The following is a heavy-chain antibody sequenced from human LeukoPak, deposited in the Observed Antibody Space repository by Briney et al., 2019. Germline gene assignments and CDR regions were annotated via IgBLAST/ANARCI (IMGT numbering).Heavy chain of an antibody. D-gene: IGHD2-15*01. CDR2: INSDGSST. Sequence: GGSLRLSCAASGFTFSSYWMHWVRQAPAKGLVWVSRINSDGSSTSYADSVKGRFTISRDNAKNTLYVQMNSLRAEDTAVYYCARDRPMGGYNWFDPWGQGTLVTVSS. CDR1: GFTFSSYW. V-gene: IGHV3-74*01. CDR3: ARDRPMGGYNWFDP. J-gene: IGHJ5*02.